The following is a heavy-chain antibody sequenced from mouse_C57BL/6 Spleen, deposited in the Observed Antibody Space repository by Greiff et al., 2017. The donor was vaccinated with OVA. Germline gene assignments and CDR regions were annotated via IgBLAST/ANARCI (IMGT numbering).Heavy chain of an antibody. CDR2: IYPGDGDT. D-gene: IGHD4-1*01. V-gene: IGHV1-82*01. CDR1: GYAFSSSW. J-gene: IGHJ2*01. CDR3: ARTAGTTNFDY. Sequence: QVQLQQSGPELVKPGASVKISCKASGYAFSSSWMNWVKQRPGKGLEWIGRIYPGDGDTNYNGKFKGKATLTADKSSSTAYMQLSSLTSEDSAVYFCARTAGTTNFDYWGQGTTLTVSS.